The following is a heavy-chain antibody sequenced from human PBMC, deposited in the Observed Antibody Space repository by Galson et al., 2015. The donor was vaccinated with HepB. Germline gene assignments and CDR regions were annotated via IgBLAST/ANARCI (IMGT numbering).Heavy chain of an antibody. V-gene: IGHV3-30*18. CDR2: ISYDGSNK. Sequence: SLRLSCAASGFTFSSYGMHWVRQAPGKGLEWVAVISYDGSNKYYADSVKGRFTISRDNSKNTLYLQMNSLRAEDTAVYYCAKGNYYGSGTVGGSDAFDIWGQGTMVTVSS. D-gene: IGHD3-10*01. CDR3: AKGNYYGSGTVGGSDAFDI. J-gene: IGHJ3*02. CDR1: GFTFSSYG.